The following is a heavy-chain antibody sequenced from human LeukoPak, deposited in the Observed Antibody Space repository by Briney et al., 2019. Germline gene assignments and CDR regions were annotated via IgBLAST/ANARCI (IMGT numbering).Heavy chain of an antibody. CDR2: MNPNSGDR. CDR3: ARDNGSGSYYSQDPNFDY. D-gene: IGHD3-10*01. J-gene: IGHJ4*02. V-gene: IGHV1-8*02. Sequence: ASVKVSCKASGYTFSSYDINWVRQATGQGLEWMGWMNPNSGDRGYAQKLQGRVTMTTDTSTSTAYMGLRSLRSDDTAVYYCARDNGSGSYYSQDPNFDYWGQGTLVTVSS. CDR1: GYTFSSYD.